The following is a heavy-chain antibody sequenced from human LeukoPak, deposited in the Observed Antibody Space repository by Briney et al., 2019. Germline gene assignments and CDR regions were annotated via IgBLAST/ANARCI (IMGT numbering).Heavy chain of an antibody. J-gene: IGHJ4*02. V-gene: IGHV4-39*07. CDR1: GVSISSTTYY. CDR3: VRDRFCSGRSCYGPPDD. CDR2: IYYSGST. Sequence: PSETLSLTCTVSGVSISSTTYYWGWVRQPPGKGLEWIGTIYYSGSTYYNPSLKSRVTISVDTSKNQFSLKVNSVTAADTAVYYCVRDRFCSGRSCYGPPDDWGQGARVTVSS. D-gene: IGHD2-15*01.